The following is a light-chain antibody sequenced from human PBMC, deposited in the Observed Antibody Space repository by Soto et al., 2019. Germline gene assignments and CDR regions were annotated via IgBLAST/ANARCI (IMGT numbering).Light chain of an antibody. CDR3: QQYDSYPWT. CDR1: QTINRW. J-gene: IGKJ1*01. V-gene: IGKV1-5*03. CDR2: EAS. Sequence: DIQMTQSPSTLSASVGDRVTITCRASQTINRWLAWHQQKPGKAPKVLIYEASNLEIGVPSRFGGSGSGTEFTLIISSLQPDDFATYYCQQYDSYPWTFGQGTKVDI.